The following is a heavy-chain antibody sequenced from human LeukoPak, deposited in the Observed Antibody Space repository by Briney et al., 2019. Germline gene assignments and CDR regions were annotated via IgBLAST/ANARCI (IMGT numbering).Heavy chain of an antibody. D-gene: IGHD5-24*01. J-gene: IGHJ6*02. Sequence: GGSLRLSCAASGFTFSSYSMNWVRQAPGKGLEWVSSISSSSSYIYYADSVKGRFTISRDNAKNSLYLQMNSLRAEDTAVYYCARDQIEMTTIMDYYYGMDVWGQGTTVTVSS. CDR2: ISSSSSYI. CDR1: GFTFSSYS. CDR3: ARDQIEMTTIMDYYYGMDV. V-gene: IGHV3-21*01.